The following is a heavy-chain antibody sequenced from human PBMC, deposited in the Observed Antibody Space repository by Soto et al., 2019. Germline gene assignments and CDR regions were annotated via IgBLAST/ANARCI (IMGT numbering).Heavy chain of an antibody. D-gene: IGHD2-21*02. J-gene: IGHJ2*01. V-gene: IGHV4-30-4*01. Sequence: AQLQGSGPGLLKPSQTLSLTCAVSGASVNSGDYYWSFIRQAPGKGLEWLAYIFYTGYTYVNPSLKRRGSISLKTSRKQFAMTLTSVTEADTAMYFCVATGSTDDFWGRGTLVSVSS. CDR1: GASVNSGDYY. CDR3: VATGSTDDF. CDR2: IFYTGYT.